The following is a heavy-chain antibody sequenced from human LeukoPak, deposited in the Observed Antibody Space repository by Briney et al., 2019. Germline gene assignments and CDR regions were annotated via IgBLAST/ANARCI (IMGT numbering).Heavy chain of an antibody. Sequence: SETLSLTCAVYGGSFSGYYWSWIRQPPGKGLEWIGEINHSGSTNYNPSLKSRVTISVDTSKNQFSLKLSSVTAADTAVYYCARRSTGSDYYMDVWGNGTTVTVSS. D-gene: IGHD3-10*01. V-gene: IGHV4-34*01. J-gene: IGHJ6*03. CDR3: ARRSTGSDYYMDV. CDR1: GGSFSGYY. CDR2: INHSGST.